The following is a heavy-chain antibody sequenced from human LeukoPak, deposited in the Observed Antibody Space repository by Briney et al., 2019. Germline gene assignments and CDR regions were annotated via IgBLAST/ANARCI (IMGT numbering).Heavy chain of an antibody. J-gene: IGHJ3*02. Sequence: PSETLSLTCTVSGGSISSGSYYWSWIRQPAGKGLEWIGRIYTSGSTNYNPSLKSRVTISVDTSKNQFSLKLSSVTAADTAVYYCARGLPTSDAFDIWGQGTMVTVSS. CDR2: IYTSGST. D-gene: IGHD1-1*01. CDR3: ARGLPTSDAFDI. V-gene: IGHV4-61*02. CDR1: GGSISSGSYY.